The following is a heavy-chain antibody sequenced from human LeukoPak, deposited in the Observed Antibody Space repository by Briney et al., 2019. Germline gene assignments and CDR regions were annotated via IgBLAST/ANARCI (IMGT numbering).Heavy chain of an antibody. CDR2: IYPGDSGP. CDR1: GYRFTRYC. V-gene: IGHV5-51*01. Sequence: GASLEISFKVSGYRFTRYCIGWVRPGPGKGLGWMGIIYPGDSGPTYSPSFQGQVTISVDKSINTAYLQWSSLQASDTAMYYCGMSGDRVPLQDDVFDVWGQGTIATVST. J-gene: IGHJ3*01. D-gene: IGHD1-26*01. CDR3: GMSGDRVPLQDDVFDV.